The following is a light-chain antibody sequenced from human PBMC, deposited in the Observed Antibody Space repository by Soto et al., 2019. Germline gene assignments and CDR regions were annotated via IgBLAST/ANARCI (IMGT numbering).Light chain of an antibody. CDR3: QQYNNWPQIT. J-gene: IGKJ5*01. Sequence: EIVMTQSPATLSVAPGEGATTYXRASQSISSNLAWYQQKPGQAPRIXIYAYTRATGIPARFSGSGSGTEFTLTISSLQSEDFAVYYCQQYNNWPQITFGQGTRLEIK. CDR1: QSISSN. V-gene: IGKV3-15*01. CDR2: AY.